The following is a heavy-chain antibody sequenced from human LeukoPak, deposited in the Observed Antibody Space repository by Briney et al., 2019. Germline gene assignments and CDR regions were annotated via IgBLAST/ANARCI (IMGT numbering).Heavy chain of an antibody. CDR3: ASQPEPLAYCGGDCETPDY. V-gene: IGHV4-34*01. CDR2: INHNGST. CDR1: GGSFSGYY. J-gene: IGHJ4*02. Sequence: SETLSLTCAVYGGSFSGYYWSWIRQPPGKGLGWIGEINHNGSTNYNPSLKSRVTISVDTSKNQFSLKLSSVTAADTAVYYCASQPEPLAYCGGDCETPDYWGQGTLVTVSS. D-gene: IGHD2-21*02.